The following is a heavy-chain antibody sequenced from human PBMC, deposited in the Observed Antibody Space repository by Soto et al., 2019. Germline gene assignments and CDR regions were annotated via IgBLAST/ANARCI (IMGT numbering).Heavy chain of an antibody. Sequence: QITLKESGPTLVKPTQTLTLTCTFSGFSFSTSGVGVGWIRQPPGKALEWLTLIYWNDDRRYSPSLKSRLTLTQDTSKSQVFLTMTNMDPVDTATYYCVSGSFPNWFDPWGQGTLVTVSS. CDR1: GFSFSTSGVG. J-gene: IGHJ5*02. V-gene: IGHV2-5*01. CDR3: VSGSFPNWFDP. CDR2: IYWNDDR. D-gene: IGHD3-10*01.